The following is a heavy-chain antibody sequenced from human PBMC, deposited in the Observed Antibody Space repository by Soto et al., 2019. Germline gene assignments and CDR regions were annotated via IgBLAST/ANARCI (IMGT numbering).Heavy chain of an antibody. J-gene: IGHJ4*02. Sequence: GSLRLSCAASGLTFRSHAMHWVRQAPGKGLDWVSVISYDGSNKNYADSVKGRFTVSRDNPKNTLYLQMNSLRPEDSAVYYCVRARGYTSASGPDYWGQGVLVTVSS. D-gene: IGHD5-18*01. CDR2: ISYDGSNK. CDR1: GLTFRSHA. V-gene: IGHV3-30-3*01. CDR3: VRARGYTSASGPDY.